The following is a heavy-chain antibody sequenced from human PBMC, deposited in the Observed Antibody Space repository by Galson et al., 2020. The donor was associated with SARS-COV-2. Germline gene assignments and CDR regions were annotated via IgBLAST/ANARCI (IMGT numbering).Heavy chain of an antibody. J-gene: IGHJ6*02. D-gene: IGHD4-17*01. CDR2: INPNSGGT. CDR3: ARDVVYGDYVYYYYGMDV. Sequence: ASVKVSCKASGYTFTGYYMHWVRQAPGQGLEWMGWINPNSGGTNYAQKFQGRVTMTRDTSISTAYMELSRLRSDDTAVYYCARDVVYGDYVYYYYGMDVWGQGTTVTVSS. CDR1: GYTFTGYY. V-gene: IGHV1-2*02.